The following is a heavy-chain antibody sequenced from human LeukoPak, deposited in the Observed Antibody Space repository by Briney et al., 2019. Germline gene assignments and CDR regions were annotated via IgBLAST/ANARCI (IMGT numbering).Heavy chain of an antibody. J-gene: IGHJ4*02. V-gene: IGHV3-30-3*01. Sequence: GGSLRLSCAASGFTFSSYAMHWVRQAPGKGLEWVAVISYDGSNKYYADSVKGRFTISRDNSKNTLYLQMNSLRAEDTAVYYCAKASPGYCSGGSCYSDYWGQGTLVTVSS. CDR2: ISYDGSNK. CDR1: GFTFSSYA. D-gene: IGHD2-15*01. CDR3: AKASPGYCSGGSCYSDY.